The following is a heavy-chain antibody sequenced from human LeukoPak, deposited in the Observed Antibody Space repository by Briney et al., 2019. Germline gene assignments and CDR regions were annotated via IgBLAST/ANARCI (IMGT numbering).Heavy chain of an antibody. V-gene: IGHV3-53*01. J-gene: IGHJ6*02. D-gene: IGHD6-19*01. Sequence: GGSLRLSCAASGFTVSSNYMSWVRQARGKGLEWVSVIYSGGSTYYADSVKGRFTISRDNSKNTLYLQMNSLRAEDTAVYYRARDGGSSGWSDYGMDVWGQGTTVTVSS. CDR1: GFTVSSNY. CDR2: IYSGGST. CDR3: ARDGGSSGWSDYGMDV.